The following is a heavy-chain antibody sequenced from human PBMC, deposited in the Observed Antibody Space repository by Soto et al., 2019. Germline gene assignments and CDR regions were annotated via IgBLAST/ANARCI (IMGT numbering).Heavy chain of an antibody. CDR1: GYTFTGYY. V-gene: IGHV1-2*02. D-gene: IGHD3-3*01. CDR2: INPNSGGT. CDR3: ARGGYDFWSGYLDY. J-gene: IGHJ4*02. Sequence: QVQLVQSGAEVKKPGASVKVSCKASGYTFTGYYMHWVRQAPGQGLEWMGWINPNSGGTNYAQKFQGRVTMTSDTSISTDYMERSKLRSDDTAVYYCARGGYDFWSGYLDYWGQGNLVTVSS.